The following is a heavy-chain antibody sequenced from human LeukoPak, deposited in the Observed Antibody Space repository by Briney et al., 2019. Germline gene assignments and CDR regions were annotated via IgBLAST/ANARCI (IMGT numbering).Heavy chain of an antibody. CDR3: ARRKVGGTGDY. CDR2: VSGNGGSS. Sequence: GGTQRLSCAASGFTFSNYGMSWVRQAPGKGLEWVSAVSGNGGSSFYADSVKGRFTISRDNSKNTLFLQVDSLRAEDSAIYYCARRKVGGTGDYWGQGTQVTVSS. CDR1: GFTFSNYG. J-gene: IGHJ4*02. D-gene: IGHD1-26*01. V-gene: IGHV3-23*01.